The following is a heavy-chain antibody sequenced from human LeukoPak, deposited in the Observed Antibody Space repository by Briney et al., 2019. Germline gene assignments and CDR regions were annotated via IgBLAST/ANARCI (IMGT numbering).Heavy chain of an antibody. CDR3: ARDLTTPHWFDS. D-gene: IGHD1-1*01. CDR2: ISAYNGNT. CDR1: GYTFTSYG. Sequence: ASVKVSCKASGYTFTSYGISWVRQAPGQGLEWMGWISAYNGNTNYAQKLQGRVTMTTDTSTSTAYRAQSSVRSEDRVVEYCARDLTTPHWFDSWAQGSLVTVSS. V-gene: IGHV1-18*01. J-gene: IGHJ5*01.